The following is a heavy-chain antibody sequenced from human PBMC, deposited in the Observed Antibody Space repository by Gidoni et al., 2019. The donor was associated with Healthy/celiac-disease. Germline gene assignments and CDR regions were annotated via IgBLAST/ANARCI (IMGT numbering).Heavy chain of an antibody. J-gene: IGHJ4*02. CDR1: GFTFSSYA. CDR3: ARDSRGGSYSEYYFDY. CDR2: ISYDGSNK. V-gene: IGHV3-30-3*01. D-gene: IGHD1-26*01. Sequence: QVQLVESGGGVVQPGRSLRLSCAASGFTFSSYAMHWVRQAPGKGLEWVAVISYDGSNKYYADSVKGRFTISRDNSKNTLYLQMNSLRAEDTAVYYCARDSRGGSYSEYYFDYWGQGTLVTVSS.